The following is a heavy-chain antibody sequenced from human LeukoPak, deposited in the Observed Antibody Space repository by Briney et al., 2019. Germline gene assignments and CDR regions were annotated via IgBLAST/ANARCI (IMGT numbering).Heavy chain of an antibody. J-gene: IGHJ3*02. CDR3: AKDSDLYGTFDSFDI. Sequence: PGGSLRLSCAASGFTFSSYSMNWVRQAPGKGLEWVSYIRMTSSTINYADSVKGRFIISRDNAKNSLYLQMNSLRDEDTAVYYCAKDSDLYGTFDSFDIWGQGTMVTVSS. D-gene: IGHD1-26*01. V-gene: IGHV3-48*02. CDR2: IRMTSSTI. CDR1: GFTFSSYS.